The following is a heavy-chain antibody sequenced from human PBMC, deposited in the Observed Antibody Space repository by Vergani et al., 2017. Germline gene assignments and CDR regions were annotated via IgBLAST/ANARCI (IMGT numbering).Heavy chain of an antibody. CDR3: ASADYSGNLPGDY. J-gene: IGHJ4*02. V-gene: IGHV1-46*01. CDR1: GYTFTSYY. Sequence: QVQLVQSGAEVKKPGASVKVSCKASGYTFTSYYMHWVRQAPGQGLEWMGIINPSGGSTSYAQKCQGRVTMTRDTSTSTVYMELSSLRSEDTAVYYCASADYSGNLPGDYWGQGTLVTVSS. D-gene: IGHD4-23*01. CDR2: INPSGGST.